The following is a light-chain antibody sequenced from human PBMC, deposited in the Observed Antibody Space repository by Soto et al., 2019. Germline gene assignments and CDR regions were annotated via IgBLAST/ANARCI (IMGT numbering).Light chain of an antibody. Sequence: EIVLTQSPATLSLSPGERATLSCRASQSVSSYLAWYQQKPGQAPRLLIYYASNRAPGIPARFSGSGSGTDFTLTISSLEPEDFSVYYCPQRGNWPLTFGGGTKVEIK. J-gene: IGKJ4*01. CDR3: PQRGNWPLT. V-gene: IGKV3-11*01. CDR1: QSVSSY. CDR2: YAS.